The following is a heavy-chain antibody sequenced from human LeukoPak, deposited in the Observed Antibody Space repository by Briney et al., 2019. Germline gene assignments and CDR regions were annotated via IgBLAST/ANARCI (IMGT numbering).Heavy chain of an antibody. CDR2: IYSGGST. CDR1: GFTVSSNY. J-gene: IGHJ4*02. D-gene: IGHD4-11*01. V-gene: IGHV3-66*01. Sequence: GGSLRLSCAASGFTVSSNYMSWVRQAPGQGLEWVSVIYSGGSTYYADSVKGRFTISRDNSKNTLYLQMNSLRAEDTAVYYCARITVTTPFDYWGQGTLVTVSS. CDR3: ARITVTTPFDY.